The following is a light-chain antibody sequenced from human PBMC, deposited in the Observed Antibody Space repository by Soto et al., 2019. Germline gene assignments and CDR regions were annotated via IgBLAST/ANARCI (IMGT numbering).Light chain of an antibody. Sequence: QSVLTQPPSASGSPGQSVTISCAGNSSDVGGYDHVSWYQQHPGKAPKLLIYDVTKRPSGVPDRFSGSKSGNAASLTVSGLQTEDEADYYCSSFAGSNNVVFGGGTKLTVL. CDR1: SSDVGGYDH. V-gene: IGLV2-8*01. CDR3: SSFAGSNNVV. CDR2: DVT. J-gene: IGLJ3*02.